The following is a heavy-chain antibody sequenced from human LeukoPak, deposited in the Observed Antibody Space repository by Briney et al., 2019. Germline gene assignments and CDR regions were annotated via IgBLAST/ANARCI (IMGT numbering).Heavy chain of an antibody. CDR1: GFTFSTYS. CDR2: ISSSNNTI. V-gene: IGHV3-48*01. J-gene: IGHJ4*02. Sequence: GGSLRLSCAASGFTFSTYSMNWVRQPPGKGLEWVSYISSSNNTIYYADSVKGRFPISRDNAKNSLYLQMNSLRAEDTAVYYCARVLSPVYWGQGTLVTVSS. D-gene: IGHD2-15*01. CDR3: ARVLSPVY.